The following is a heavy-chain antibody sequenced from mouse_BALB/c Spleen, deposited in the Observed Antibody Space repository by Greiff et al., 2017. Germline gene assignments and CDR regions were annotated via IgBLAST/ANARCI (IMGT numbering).Heavy chain of an antibody. CDR3: ARDHYYGYNWYFDV. V-gene: IGHV2-6-7*01. Sequence: VQLQESGPGLVAPSQSLSITCTVSGFSLTGYGVNWVRQPPGKGLEWLGMIWGDGSTDYNSALKSRLSISKDNSKSQVFLKMNSLQTDDTARYYCARDHYYGYNWYFDVWGAGTTVTVSS. D-gene: IGHD1-2*01. J-gene: IGHJ1*01. CDR1: GFSLTGYG. CDR2: IWGDGST.